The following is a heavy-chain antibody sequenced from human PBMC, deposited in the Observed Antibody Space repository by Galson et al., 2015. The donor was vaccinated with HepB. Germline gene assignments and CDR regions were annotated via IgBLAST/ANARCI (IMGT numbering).Heavy chain of an antibody. CDR2: ISAYNGNT. CDR3: ARDRSPTTYYYGSGSSYFDL. CDR1: GYTFTSYG. Sequence: SVKVSCKASGYTFTSYGISWVRQAPGQGLEWMGWISAYNGNTNYAQKLQGRVTMTTDTSTSTAYMELRSLRSDDTAVYYCARDRSPTTYYYGSGSSYFDLWGRGTLVTVSS. J-gene: IGHJ2*01. D-gene: IGHD3-10*01. V-gene: IGHV1-18*01.